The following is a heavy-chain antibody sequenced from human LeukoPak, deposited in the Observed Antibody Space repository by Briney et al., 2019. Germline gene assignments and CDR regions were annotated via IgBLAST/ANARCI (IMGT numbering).Heavy chain of an antibody. CDR2: INPNSGGT. D-gene: IGHD2-2*01. Sequence: GASVKVSCTASGYTFTGYYMHWVRQAPGQGLEWMGWINPNSGGTNYAQKFQGRVTMTRDTSISTAYMELSRLRSDDTAVYYCARGPYRIVVVPAAITSFDYWGQGTLVTVSS. J-gene: IGHJ4*02. CDR1: GYTFTGYY. V-gene: IGHV1-2*02. CDR3: ARGPYRIVVVPAAITSFDY.